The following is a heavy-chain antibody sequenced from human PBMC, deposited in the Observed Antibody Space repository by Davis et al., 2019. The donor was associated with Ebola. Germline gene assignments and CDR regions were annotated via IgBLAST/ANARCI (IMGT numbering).Heavy chain of an antibody. D-gene: IGHD1-26*01. CDR1: GFTFSSYA. Sequence: GESLKISCAASGFTFSSYAMHWVRQAPGKGLEWVALLSYAEKTKYYADSVKGRFTVSRDNSKNTLYLQMNSLTAEDTAVYYCAKRDSGGLPYFVLWGRGTLVTVSS. CDR3: AKRDSGGLPYFVL. J-gene: IGHJ2*01. CDR2: LSYAEKTK. V-gene: IGHV3-30-3*02.